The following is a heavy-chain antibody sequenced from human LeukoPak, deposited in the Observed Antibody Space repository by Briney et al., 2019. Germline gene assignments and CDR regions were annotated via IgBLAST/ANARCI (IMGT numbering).Heavy chain of an antibody. Sequence: SETLSLTCTVSGGSISSYYWSWIRQPPGKGLEWIGYIYYSGSTNYNPSLKSRVTISVDTSKNQFSLKLSSVTAADTAMYYCASLTTGSISYWGQGTLVTVSS. CDR1: GGSISSYY. V-gene: IGHV4-59*01. D-gene: IGHD3-9*01. J-gene: IGHJ4*02. CDR3: ASLTTGSISY. CDR2: IYYSGST.